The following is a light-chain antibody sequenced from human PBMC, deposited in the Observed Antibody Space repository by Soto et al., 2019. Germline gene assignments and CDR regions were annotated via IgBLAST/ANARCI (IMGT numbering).Light chain of an antibody. CDR1: QSVSSY. CDR2: DAS. Sequence: EIVLTQSPATLSLSPGERDTLSCRASQSVSSYLAWYQQKPGQAPRLLIYDASNRATGIPARFSGSGSGTDFTLPISSLEPEDFAVYYCQQRSNWPPYPFGQGTKLEIK. CDR3: QQRSNWPPYP. J-gene: IGKJ2*01. V-gene: IGKV3-11*01.